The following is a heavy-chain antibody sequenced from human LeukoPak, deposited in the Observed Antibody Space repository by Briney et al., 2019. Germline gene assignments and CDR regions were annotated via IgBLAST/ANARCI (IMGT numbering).Heavy chain of an antibody. CDR2: NYYSRST. Sequence: SETLSLTCTVSGCSISSGGYYWSCLRQHPGTGLEWVGYNYYSRSTYYNPSLKSLVIISVETSKNQPSLQLSCVTAADTAVYYCASGNYVVSSYFDYWGEGPLVTVSS. CDR3: ASGNYVVSSYFDY. V-gene: IGHV4-31*01. CDR1: GCSISSGGYY. J-gene: IGHJ4*02. D-gene: IGHD1-7*01.